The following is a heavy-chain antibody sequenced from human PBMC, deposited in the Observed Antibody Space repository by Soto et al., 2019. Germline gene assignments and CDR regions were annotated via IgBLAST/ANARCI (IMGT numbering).Heavy chain of an antibody. CDR1: GYTFNDFG. CDR3: ARDIAFDIDY. CDR2: IYSKAGKM. D-gene: IGHD2-15*01. J-gene: IGHJ4*02. V-gene: IGHV1-18*01. Sequence: QGHLLQSGAEVQKPGASVKVSCKTSGYTFNDFGITWVRQAPGLGLEWLGWIYSKAGKMNFAPKFQNRVIMTTDTSTSTAFMKLTSLTFDDSAIYFCARDIAFDIDYWGQGTLVTVS.